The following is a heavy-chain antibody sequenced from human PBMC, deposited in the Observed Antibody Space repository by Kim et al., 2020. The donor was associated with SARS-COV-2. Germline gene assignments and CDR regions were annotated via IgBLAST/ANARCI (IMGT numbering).Heavy chain of an antibody. CDR3: HLFMDV. Sequence: NYDGTKINYADSVKGRFTISRDNARNTLYLQMNSLTAEDTGVYYCHLFMDVWGKGTTVTVSS. J-gene: IGHJ6*03. CDR2: NYDGTKI. V-gene: IGHV3-74*01.